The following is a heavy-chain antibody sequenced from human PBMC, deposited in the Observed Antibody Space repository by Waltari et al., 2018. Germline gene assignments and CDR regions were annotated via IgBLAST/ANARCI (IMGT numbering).Heavy chain of an antibody. CDR1: GGSISSYY. CDR3: ARDGNRFGELSASYYYYYMDV. D-gene: IGHD3-10*01. V-gene: IGHV4-4*07. Sequence: QVQLQESGPGLVKPSETLSLTCTVSGGSISSYYWSWIRQPAGKGLEWIGRIYTSGSTNYNPSLKSRVTMSVDTSKNQFSLKLSSVTAADTAVYYCARDGNRFGELSASYYYYYMDVWGKGTTVTVSS. J-gene: IGHJ6*03. CDR2: IYTSGST.